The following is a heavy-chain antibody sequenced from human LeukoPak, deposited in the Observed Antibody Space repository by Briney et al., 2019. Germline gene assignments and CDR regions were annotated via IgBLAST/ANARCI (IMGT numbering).Heavy chain of an antibody. V-gene: IGHV4-4*07. Sequence: NPSETLSLTCTVSGGSISSYYWSWIRQPAGKGLEWIGRIYTSGSTNYNPSLKSRVTMSVDTSKNQFSLKLSSVTAADTAVYYCAREREWIRGWPDDHDAFDIWGQGTMVTVSS. CDR1: GGSISSYY. J-gene: IGHJ3*02. CDR3: AREREWIRGWPDDHDAFDI. D-gene: IGHD5-18*01. CDR2: IYTSGST.